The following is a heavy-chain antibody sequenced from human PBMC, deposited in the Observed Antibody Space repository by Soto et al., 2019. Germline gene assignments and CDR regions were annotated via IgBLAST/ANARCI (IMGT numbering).Heavy chain of an antibody. Sequence: GGSLRLSCEAPGFTISGCSMNWVRQAPGKGLEWLAYITIRTGNTVYADSVRGRFTISRDISKNTLYLQMNSLRAEDTAVYYCAKFWGPIPATVDDYWGQGTLVTVSS. J-gene: IGHJ4*02. CDR2: ITIRTGNT. D-gene: IGHD6-13*01. CDR3: AKFWGPIPATVDDY. CDR1: GFTISGCS. V-gene: IGHV3-48*01.